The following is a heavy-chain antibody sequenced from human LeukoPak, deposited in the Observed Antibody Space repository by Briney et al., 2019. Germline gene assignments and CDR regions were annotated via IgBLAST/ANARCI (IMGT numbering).Heavy chain of an antibody. J-gene: IGHJ5*02. CDR3: ARDGHDYGMFDP. D-gene: IGHD4-17*01. CDR1: GYTFTGYY. V-gene: IGHV1-18*04. Sequence: ASVKVSCKASGYTFTGYYMHWVRQAPGQGLEWMGWISAYNGNTNYAQKLQGRVTMTTDTSTSTAYMELRSLRSGDTAVYYCARDGHDYGMFDPWGQGTLVTVSS. CDR2: ISAYNGNT.